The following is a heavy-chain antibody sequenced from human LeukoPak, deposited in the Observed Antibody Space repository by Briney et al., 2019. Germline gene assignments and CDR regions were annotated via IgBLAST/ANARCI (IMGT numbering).Heavy chain of an antibody. V-gene: IGHV3-48*04. J-gene: IGHJ6*03. CDR2: ISTSSSTI. CDR3: ARVPSGYTLGYGYYYYYMDV. CDR1: GFTFSNYG. D-gene: IGHD5-18*01. Sequence: GGSLRLSCAVSGFTFSNYGMTWVRQAPGKRLEWVSYISTSSSTIYYADSVKGRFTISRDNAKDSLYLQMNSLRAEDTAVYYCARVPSGYTLGYGYYYYYMDVWGKGTTVTVSS.